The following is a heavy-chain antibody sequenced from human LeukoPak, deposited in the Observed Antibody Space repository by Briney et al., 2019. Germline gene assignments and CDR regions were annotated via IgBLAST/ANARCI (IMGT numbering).Heavy chain of an antibody. CDR3: VRDLNSAARSFFDY. CDR1: GYTFISFG. D-gene: IGHD6-6*01. J-gene: IGHJ4*02. Sequence: ASVKVSCKASGYTFISFGFSWVRQAPGQGPEWMGWISGYIGNTNYAQRFQGRVTMTTDTSPSTAYMELRTLRSDDTAVYYCVRDLNSAARSFFDYWGPGTLVTVSS. V-gene: IGHV1-18*01. CDR2: ISGYIGNT.